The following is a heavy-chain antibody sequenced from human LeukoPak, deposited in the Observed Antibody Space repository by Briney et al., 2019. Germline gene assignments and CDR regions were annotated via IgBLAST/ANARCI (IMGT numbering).Heavy chain of an antibody. CDR1: GASISSSSNS. Sequence: SETLSLTCAVSGASISSSSNSWSRFRQPPGKGLEWIGDIYSSGSASYNPSLHSRLLISIDTSKNHFSLELSSVTAADTAVYYCARASHDYGDYSHFDYWGQGTLVTVSS. CDR3: ARASHDYGDYSHFDY. V-gene: IGHV4-30-4*07. J-gene: IGHJ4*02. CDR2: IYSSGSA. D-gene: IGHD4-17*01.